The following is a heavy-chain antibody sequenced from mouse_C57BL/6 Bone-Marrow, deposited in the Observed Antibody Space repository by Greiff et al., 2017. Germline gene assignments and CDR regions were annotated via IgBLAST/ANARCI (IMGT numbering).Heavy chain of an antibody. D-gene: IGHD2-3*01. V-gene: IGHV5-15*01. J-gene: IGHJ3*01. Sequence: DVKLVESGGSLVQPGGSLKLSCAASGFTFSDYGMAWVRQAPRKGPEWVAFISNLAYSIYYADTVTGRFTISRENAKNTLYLEMSSLRSEDTAMYYCARLGGYYGWFAYWGQGTLVTVSA. CDR3: ARLGGYYGWFAY. CDR1: GFTFSDYG. CDR2: ISNLAYSI.